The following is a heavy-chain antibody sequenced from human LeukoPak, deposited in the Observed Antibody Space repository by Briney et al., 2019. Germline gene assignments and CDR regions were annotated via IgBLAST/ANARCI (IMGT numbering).Heavy chain of an antibody. CDR1: GFTFSGSY. D-gene: IGHD2-15*01. CDR2: IRSKPNSYTT. V-gene: IGHV3-73*01. CDR3: TRQECSGGSCSYVDY. Sequence: PGGSLRLSCAASGFTFSGSYMHWVRQASGKGLEWVGLIRSKPNSYTTVYAASVKGRFTISRDDSKNTAYLQMNSLKAEDTAVYYCTRQECSGGSCSYVDYWGQGTPVTVSS. J-gene: IGHJ4*02.